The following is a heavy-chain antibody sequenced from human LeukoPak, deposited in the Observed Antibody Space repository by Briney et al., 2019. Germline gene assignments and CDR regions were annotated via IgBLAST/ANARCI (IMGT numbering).Heavy chain of an antibody. CDR3: ARMHYYDSSGYYFDY. V-gene: IGHV1-69*02. CDR2: IIPILGIA. CDR1: GGTFSSYT. D-gene: IGHD3-22*01. J-gene: IGHJ4*02. Sequence: ASVKVSCKASGGTFSSYTISWVRQAPGQGLEWMGRIIPILGIANYAQKFQGRVTITADKSTSTAYMELSSLRPEDTAVYYCARMHYYDSSGYYFDYWGQGTLVTVSS.